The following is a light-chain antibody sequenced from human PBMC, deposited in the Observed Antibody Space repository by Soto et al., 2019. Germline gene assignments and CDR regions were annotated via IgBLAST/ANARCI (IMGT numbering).Light chain of an antibody. CDR2: DAS. V-gene: IGKV3-11*01. J-gene: IGKJ1*01. Sequence: EIVLTQSPATLSLSPGERATLSCRASQSISTYLAWYQQKPGQAPRLLIYDASNRATGIPARFSGSGSGTDFTLIVSSLEPEDFAVYYCQQYEAVVTFGQGTKVEI. CDR3: QQYEAVVT. CDR1: QSISTY.